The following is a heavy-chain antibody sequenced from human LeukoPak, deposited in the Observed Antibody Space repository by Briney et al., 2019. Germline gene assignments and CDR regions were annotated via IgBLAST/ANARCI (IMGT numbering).Heavy chain of an antibody. J-gene: IGHJ4*02. Sequence: SETLSLTCTVSGASISSYYWSWIRQPPGRGLEWIGYIYYSGSTNYSPSLNSRVTISIDTSKNQFSLRLRSVTAAATAIYYCARGRSGYSYAFDSWGQGTLVTVSS. CDR1: GASISSYY. D-gene: IGHD5-18*01. CDR2: IYYSGST. CDR3: ARGRSGYSYAFDS. V-gene: IGHV4-59*01.